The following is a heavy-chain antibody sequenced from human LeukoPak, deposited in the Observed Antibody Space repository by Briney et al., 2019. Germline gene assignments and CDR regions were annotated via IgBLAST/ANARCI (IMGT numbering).Heavy chain of an antibody. CDR1: GFTFSSYA. Sequence: PGRSLRLSCAASGFTFSSYAMHWVRQAPGKGLEWVANMKQDGSEKYYVDSVKGRFTISRDNAKNSLYLEMNSLRVEDTAVYYCARDLGHTGYDLYDYWGQGTLVTVSS. CDR2: MKQDGSEK. D-gene: IGHD5-12*01. CDR3: ARDLGHTGYDLYDY. J-gene: IGHJ4*02. V-gene: IGHV3-7*01.